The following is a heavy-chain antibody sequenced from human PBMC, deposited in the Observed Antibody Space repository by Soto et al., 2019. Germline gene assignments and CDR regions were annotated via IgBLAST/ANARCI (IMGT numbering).Heavy chain of an antibody. J-gene: IGHJ4*02. CDR3: AKEDDNANDSSGYRYFDY. Sequence: PGGSLRLSCAASGFTFSSYAMSWVRQAPGKGLEWVSAISGSGGSTYYADSVKGRFTISRDNSKNTLYLQMNSLRAEDTAVYYCAKEDDNANDSSGYRYFDYWGQGTLVTVSS. CDR1: GFTFSSYA. V-gene: IGHV3-23*01. D-gene: IGHD3-22*01. CDR2: ISGSGGST.